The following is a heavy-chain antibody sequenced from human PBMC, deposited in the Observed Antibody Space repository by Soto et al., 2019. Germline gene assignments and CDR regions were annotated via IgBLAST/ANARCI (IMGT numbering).Heavy chain of an antibody. CDR2: IYYSGST. J-gene: IGHJ6*02. CDR1: GGSISSGGYY. D-gene: IGHD6-13*01. Sequence: SETLSLTCTVSGGSISSGGYYWSWIRQHPGKGLEWIGYIYYSGSTYYNPSLKSRVTISVDTSKNQFSLKLSSVTAADTAVYYCARDKVAVAAAGNNYYYYYGMDVWGQGTTVTVSS. V-gene: IGHV4-31*03. CDR3: ARDKVAVAAAGNNYYYYYGMDV.